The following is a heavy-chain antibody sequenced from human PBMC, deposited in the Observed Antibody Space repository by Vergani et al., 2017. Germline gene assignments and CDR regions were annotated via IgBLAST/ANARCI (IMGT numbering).Heavy chain of an antibody. CDR2: INHSGST. Sequence: QVQLQESGPGLVKPSETLSLTCAVYGGSFSGYYWSWIRQPPGKGLEWIGEINHSGSTNYNPSLKSRVTISVDTSKNQFSLKLSSVTAADTAVYYCARDCHDYGDYGFNWFDPWGQGTLVTVSS. J-gene: IGHJ5*02. D-gene: IGHD4-17*01. V-gene: IGHV4-34*01. CDR3: ARDCHDYGDYGFNWFDP. CDR1: GGSFSGYY.